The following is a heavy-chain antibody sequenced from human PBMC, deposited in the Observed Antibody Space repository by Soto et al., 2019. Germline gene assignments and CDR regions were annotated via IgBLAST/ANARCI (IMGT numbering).Heavy chain of an antibody. V-gene: IGHV4-4*07. J-gene: IGHJ5*02. D-gene: IGHD5-18*01. CDR2: IYTSGST. CDR1: GGSISSYY. CDR3: AREGYSYRTGGGGNWFDP. Sequence: QVQLQESGPGLVKPSETLSLTYTVSGGSISSYYWSWIRQPAGKGLEWIGRIYTSGSTNYNPSLKSRVTMSVDTSKNQFSLKLSSVTAADTAVYYFAREGYSYRTGGGGNWFDPWGQGTLVTVSS.